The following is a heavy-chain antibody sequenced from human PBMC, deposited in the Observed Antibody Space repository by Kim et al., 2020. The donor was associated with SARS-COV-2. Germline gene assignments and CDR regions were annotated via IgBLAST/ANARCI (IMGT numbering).Heavy chain of an antibody. CDR1: GFTFSSYS. CDR2: ISGNGYSI. V-gene: IGHV3-23*01. J-gene: IGHJ6*02. CDR3: AKDPSPSFCSGDCYSV. D-gene: IGHD2-21*02. Sequence: GGSLRLSCAASGFTFSSYSMSWVRQAPGKGLDWVSVISGNGYSIYYTDSLKDRFTISRDNSKNTLYLQMNSLRAEDTAVYYCAKDPSPSFCSGDCYSVWGQGTTVTVSS.